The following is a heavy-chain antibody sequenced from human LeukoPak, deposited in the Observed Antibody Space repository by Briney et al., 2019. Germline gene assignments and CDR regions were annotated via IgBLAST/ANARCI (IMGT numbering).Heavy chain of an antibody. V-gene: IGHV4-4*07. CDR1: GGSISSYY. CDR3: ARGEDTAMVKGGYYFDY. CDR2: IYTSGST. D-gene: IGHD5-18*01. Sequence: SETLSLTCTVSGGSISSYYWSWIRQPAGKGLEWIGRIYTSGSTNYNPSLKSRVTMSVDTSKNQFSLKLSSVTAADTAVYYCARGEDTAMVKGGYYFDYWGQGTLVTVSS. J-gene: IGHJ4*02.